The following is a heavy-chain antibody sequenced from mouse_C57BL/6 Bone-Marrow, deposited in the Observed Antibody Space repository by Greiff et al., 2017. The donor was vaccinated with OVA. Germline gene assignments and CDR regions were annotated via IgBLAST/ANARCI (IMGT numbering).Heavy chain of an antibody. J-gene: IGHJ4*01. Sequence: DVKLVESGGGLVQPGGSLSLSCAASGFTFTDYYMSWVRQPPGKALEWLGFIRNKANGYTTESSASVKGRFTISRDNSQSILYLQMNALRAEDSATYYCARWNDYYAMDYWGQGTSVTVSS. CDR3: ARWNDYYAMDY. CDR2: IRNKANGYTT. V-gene: IGHV7-3*01. CDR1: GFTFTDYY.